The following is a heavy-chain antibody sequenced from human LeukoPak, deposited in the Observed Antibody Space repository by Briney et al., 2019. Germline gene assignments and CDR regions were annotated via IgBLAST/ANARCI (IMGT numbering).Heavy chain of an antibody. CDR2: INHSGST. CDR1: GGSFSGYY. CDR3: ARRKGDS. Sequence: SETLPLTCAVYGGSFSGYYWSWIRQPPGKGLEWIGEINHSGSTNYNPSLKSRVTISVDTSKNQFSLKLSSVTAADTAVYYCARRKGDSWGQGTLVTVSS. J-gene: IGHJ4*02. D-gene: IGHD3-16*01. V-gene: IGHV4-34*01.